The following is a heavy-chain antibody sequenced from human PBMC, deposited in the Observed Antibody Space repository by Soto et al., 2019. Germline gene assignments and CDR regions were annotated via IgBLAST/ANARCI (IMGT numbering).Heavy chain of an antibody. Sequence: PGGSLRLSCAASGFTFSSYSMNWVRQAPGQGLEWVSSISSSSSYIYYADSVKGRFTISRDNAKNSLYLQMNSLRAEDTAVYYCARDKSSGYYWYDAFDIWGQGTMVTVSS. CDR2: ISSSSSYI. CDR3: ARDKSSGYYWYDAFDI. CDR1: GFTFSSYS. V-gene: IGHV3-21*01. J-gene: IGHJ3*02. D-gene: IGHD3-22*01.